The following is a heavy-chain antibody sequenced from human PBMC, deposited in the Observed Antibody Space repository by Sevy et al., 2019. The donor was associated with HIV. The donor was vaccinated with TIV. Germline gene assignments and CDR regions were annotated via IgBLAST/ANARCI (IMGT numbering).Heavy chain of an antibody. V-gene: IGHV3-72*01. J-gene: IGHJ3*02. CDR2: TRNKANSYTT. D-gene: IGHD3-16*01. Sequence: GSLRLSCAASGFTFSDHYMDWVRQAPGKGLEWVGRTRNKANSYTTEYAASVKDRFTISRDDSKNSLYLQMNSLKTEDTAVYYCARDLGSAFDIWGQGTMVTVSS. CDR3: ARDLGSAFDI. CDR1: GFTFSDHY.